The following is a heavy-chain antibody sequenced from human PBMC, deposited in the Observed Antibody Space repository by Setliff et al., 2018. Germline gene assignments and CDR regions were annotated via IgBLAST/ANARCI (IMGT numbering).Heavy chain of an antibody. V-gene: IGHV3-21*03. CDR3: ARTAGSSSASGFDY. CDR2: ISGSSTYT. J-gene: IGHJ4*02. CDR1: GFTFSSYA. D-gene: IGHD2-15*01. Sequence: PGGSLRLSCAASGFTFSSYAMHWVRQAPGKGLEWVSSISGSSTYTYYADSVKGRFTISRDNAKDSLYLQMNSLRAEDTAVYYCARTAGSSSASGFDYWGQGTLVTVSS.